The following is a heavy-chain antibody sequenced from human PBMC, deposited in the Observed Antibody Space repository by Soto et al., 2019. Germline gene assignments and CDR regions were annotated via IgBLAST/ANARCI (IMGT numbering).Heavy chain of an antibody. Sequence: QVQLVQSGAAVKKPGASVKVSCKASGYTFTSYDINWVRQATGQGLEWMGWMNPNSGNTGYAQKYQGRATVTRNTYISTAYMELSSLRSEDTAVYYCARERKGWHFYDYVWGSYRDGMDVWGQGTTVTVSS. CDR1: GYTFTSYD. J-gene: IGHJ6*02. D-gene: IGHD3-16*02. CDR2: MNPNSGNT. V-gene: IGHV1-8*01. CDR3: ARERKGWHFYDYVWGSYRDGMDV.